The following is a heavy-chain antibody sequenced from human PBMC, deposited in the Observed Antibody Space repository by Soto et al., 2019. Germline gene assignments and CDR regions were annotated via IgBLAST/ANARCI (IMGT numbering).Heavy chain of an antibody. D-gene: IGHD1-26*01. CDR3: ARDRAPSVGASRTYYYYYGMDV. V-gene: IGHV3-30-3*01. J-gene: IGHJ6*02. CDR1: GFTFSSYA. Sequence: QVQLVESGGGVVQPGRSLRLSCAASGFTFSSYAMHWVRQAPGKGLEWVAVISYDGSNKYYADSVKGRFTISRDNSKNTLYLQMNSLRAEDTAVYYCARDRAPSVGASRTYYYYYGMDVWGQGTTVTVSS. CDR2: ISYDGSNK.